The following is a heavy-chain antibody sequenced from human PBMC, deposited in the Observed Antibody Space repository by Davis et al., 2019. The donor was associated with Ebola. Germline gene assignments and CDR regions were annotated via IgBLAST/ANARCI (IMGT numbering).Heavy chain of an antibody. CDR3: ARDHSSSTTGWLDP. CDR1: GYTFTGYY. J-gene: IGHJ5*02. Sequence: ASVKVSCKASGYTFTGYYMHWVRQAPGQGLEWMGWINPNSGGTNYAQKFQGRVTMTRDASISTAYMELSRLRSDDTAVYYCARDHSSSTTGWLDPWGQGTLVTVSS. D-gene: IGHD6-6*01. V-gene: IGHV1-2*02. CDR2: INPNSGGT.